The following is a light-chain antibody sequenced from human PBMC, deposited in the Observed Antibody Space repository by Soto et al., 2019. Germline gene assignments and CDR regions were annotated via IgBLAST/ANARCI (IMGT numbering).Light chain of an antibody. CDR3: AAWDDSLSTYV. Sequence: QLVLTQPPSVSGTPGQRVTISCSGSSSNIGSNAVNWYQQLPGTAPKLLIYKNDQRPSGVPDRFSGSKSGTSASLAISGLRSENEADYYCAAWDDSLSTYVFGSGTKLTVL. CDR2: KND. J-gene: IGLJ1*01. V-gene: IGLV1-47*01. CDR1: SSNIGSNA.